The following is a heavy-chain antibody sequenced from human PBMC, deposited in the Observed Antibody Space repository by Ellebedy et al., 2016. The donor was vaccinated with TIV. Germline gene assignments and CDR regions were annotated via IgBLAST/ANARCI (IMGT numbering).Heavy chain of an antibody. CDR2: ITSSGDRT. D-gene: IGHD3-3*02. Sequence: GGSLRLXCAASGFTFSRNAMTWVRQAPGKGLEWVSSITSSGDRTNYADSVKGRFTISRDNSKNTLYLQMNSLRAEDTAVYYCARSDSIKGYFDYWGQGSLVTVSS. J-gene: IGHJ4*02. CDR3: ARSDSIKGYFDY. CDR1: GFTFSRNA. V-gene: IGHV3-23*01.